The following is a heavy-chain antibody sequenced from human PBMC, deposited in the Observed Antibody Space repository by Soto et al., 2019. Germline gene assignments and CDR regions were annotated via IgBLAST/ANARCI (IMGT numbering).Heavy chain of an antibody. V-gene: IGHV3-23*01. D-gene: IGHD6-6*01. CDR2: ISGSGGST. Sequence: GGSLRLSCAASGFTFSSYAMSWVRQAPGKGLEWVSAISGSGGSTYYADSVKGRFTISRDNSKNTLYLQMNSLRAEDTAVYYCARGWSYSCSSISDYWGQGTLVTVSS. J-gene: IGHJ4*02. CDR3: ARGWSYSCSSISDY. CDR1: GFTFSSYA.